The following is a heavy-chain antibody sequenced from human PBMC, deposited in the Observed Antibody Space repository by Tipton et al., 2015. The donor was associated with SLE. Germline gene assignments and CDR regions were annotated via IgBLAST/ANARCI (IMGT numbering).Heavy chain of an antibody. CDR3: VRLELPATKADY. D-gene: IGHD5-24*01. V-gene: IGHV4-38-2*01. J-gene: IGHJ4*02. CDR1: GYSISKDYY. CDR2: IYHSGTT. Sequence: LRLSCAVSGYSISKDYYWGWIRQSPGKGLEWLGTIYHSGTTYYNPSLKSRLTLSIDTSKNQFSLKLSSVTAADTAVYYCVRLELPATKADYWGPGTLVTVSS.